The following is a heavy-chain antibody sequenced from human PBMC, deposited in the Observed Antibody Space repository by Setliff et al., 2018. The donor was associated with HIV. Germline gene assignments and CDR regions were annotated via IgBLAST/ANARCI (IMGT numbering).Heavy chain of an antibody. Sequence: SETLSLTCAVSGGSISSSNWWSWVRQPPGKGLEWIGEISYTGNTNYNPSLKSRVSISVDKSKNQFSLKLNSVTAADTAMYYCARRGDSSGYYDAFDVWGQGTKVTVSS. D-gene: IGHD3-22*01. CDR3: ARRGDSSGYYDAFDV. CDR1: GGSISSSNW. CDR2: ISYTGNT. J-gene: IGHJ3*01. V-gene: IGHV4-4*02.